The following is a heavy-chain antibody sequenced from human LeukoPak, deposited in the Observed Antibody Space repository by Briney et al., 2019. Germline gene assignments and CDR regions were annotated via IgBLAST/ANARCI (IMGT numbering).Heavy chain of an antibody. CDR1: GFTFSSYA. Sequence: PGGSLRLSCAASGFTFSSYAMHWVRQAPGKGLEWVAVISYDGSNKYYADSVKGRFTISRDNSKNTLYLQMNSLRAEDTAVYYCARALGDLRDYWGQGTLDTVSS. V-gene: IGHV3-30-3*01. D-gene: IGHD3-10*01. CDR2: ISYDGSNK. J-gene: IGHJ4*02. CDR3: ARALGDLRDY.